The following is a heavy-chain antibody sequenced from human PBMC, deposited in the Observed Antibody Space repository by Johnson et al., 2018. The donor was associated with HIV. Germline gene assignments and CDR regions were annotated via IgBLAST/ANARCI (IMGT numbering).Heavy chain of an antibody. CDR3: ARDRGLWFGEFGAFDI. CDR1: GFTFSSYW. CDR2: IKQDGSEK. Sequence: EVQLMESGGGLVQPGGSLRLSCAASGFTFSSYWMSWVRQAPGKGLEWVANIKQDGSEKYYVDSVKGRFTISRDNAKNSLYLQMNSLKTEDTAVYYCARDRGLWFGEFGAFDIWGQGTMVTVSS. V-gene: IGHV3-7*03. D-gene: IGHD3-10*01. J-gene: IGHJ3*02.